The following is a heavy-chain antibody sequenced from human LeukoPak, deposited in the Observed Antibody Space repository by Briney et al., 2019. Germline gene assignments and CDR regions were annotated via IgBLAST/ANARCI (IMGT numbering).Heavy chain of an antibody. V-gene: IGHV3-74*01. CDR1: GFTFSSYM. CDR2: ITNDGTI. CDR3: ARDWRGSLDY. D-gene: IGHD1-26*01. J-gene: IGHJ4*02. Sequence: GGSLRLSCAASGFTFSSYMMHWVRHAPGKGLVWVSHITNDGTIRYADSVKGRFTISRDNAKNTLYLQMNSLRAEDTAVYYCARDWRGSLDYWGQGTLVTVSS.